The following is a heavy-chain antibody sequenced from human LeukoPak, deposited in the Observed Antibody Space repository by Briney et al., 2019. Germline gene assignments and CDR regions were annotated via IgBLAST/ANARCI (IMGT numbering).Heavy chain of an antibody. Sequence: GGSLRLSCAASGFTFSSYDMNWVRQAPGKGLEWVSDISSGSRNINYADSVKGRFTVSRDNAKNSLYLQMNSLRAEDTALYYCASGGIYYGAAFDFWGQGTLVTVSS. CDR3: ASGGIYYGAAFDF. J-gene: IGHJ4*02. CDR1: GFTFSSYD. CDR2: ISSGSRNI. V-gene: IGHV3-48*01. D-gene: IGHD1-26*01.